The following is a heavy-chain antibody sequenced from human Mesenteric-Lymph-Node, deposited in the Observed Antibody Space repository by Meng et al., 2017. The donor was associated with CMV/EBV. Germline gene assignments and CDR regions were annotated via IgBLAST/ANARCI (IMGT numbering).Heavy chain of an antibody. Sequence: GALRLSCAASGFTFSDSYMNWIRQAPGLGLERVSYISRSGDTRFYADSVKGRFTISRDNAKNSLYLQMNSLRAEDTAVYYCARDSQYSSSPVTFDYWGQGTLVTVSS. CDR1: GFTFSDSY. CDR3: ARDSQYSSSPVTFDY. J-gene: IGHJ4*02. CDR2: ISRSGDTR. D-gene: IGHD6-6*01. V-gene: IGHV3-11*01.